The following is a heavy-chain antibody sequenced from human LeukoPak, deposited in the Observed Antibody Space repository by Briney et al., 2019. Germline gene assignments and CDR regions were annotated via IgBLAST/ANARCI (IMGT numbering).Heavy chain of an antibody. V-gene: IGHV1-46*01. Sequence: ASVKVSCKASGYTFTSYYMHWVRQAPGRWLEWMGIINPSGGSTSYAQKFQGRVTMTRDTSTSTVYMELSSLRSEDTAVYYCARELRFHNWLDPWGQGTLVTVSP. CDR3: ARELRFHNWLDP. CDR2: INPSGGST. D-gene: IGHD3-3*01. CDR1: GYTFTSYY. J-gene: IGHJ5*02.